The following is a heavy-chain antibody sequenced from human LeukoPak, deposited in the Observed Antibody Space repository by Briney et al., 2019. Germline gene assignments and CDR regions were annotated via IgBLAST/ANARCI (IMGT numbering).Heavy chain of an antibody. CDR3: AREVEMATTAYFDY. Sequence: GGSLRLSCAASGFTFSSYWMHWLRQAPGKGLVWVSRINSDGSSTSYADSVKGRFTISRDNAKNTLYLQMNSLRAEDTAVYYCAREVEMATTAYFDYWGQGTLVTVSS. CDR2: INSDGSST. D-gene: IGHD5-24*01. CDR1: GFTFSSYW. J-gene: IGHJ4*02. V-gene: IGHV3-74*01.